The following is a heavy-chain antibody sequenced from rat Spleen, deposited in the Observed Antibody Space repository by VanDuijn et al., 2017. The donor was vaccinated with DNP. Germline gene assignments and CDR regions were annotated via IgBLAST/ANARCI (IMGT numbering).Heavy chain of an antibody. CDR3: ARWKIGPHYFDY. D-gene: IGHD1-5*01. V-gene: IGHV3-1*01. CDR1: GYSITSDY. J-gene: IGHJ2*01. CDR2: ISYSGRT. Sequence: EVQLQESGPGLVKPSQSLSLTCSVTGYSITSDYWGWILKFPGNKMEWIGHISYSGRTTYNPSLKSRISITRDTSKNQFFLQLNSVSPEDTATYYCARWKIGPHYFDYWGQGVMVTVSS.